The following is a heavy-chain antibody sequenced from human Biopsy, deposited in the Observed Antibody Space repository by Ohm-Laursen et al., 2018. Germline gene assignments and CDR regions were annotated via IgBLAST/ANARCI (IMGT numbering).Heavy chain of an antibody. J-gene: IGHJ4*02. CDR2: VTTTSSYI. Sequence: SLRLSCAASGFDFSDYSMSWVRQAPGKGLEWVSSVTTTSSYIYYADSVKGRFTISRDNAKSSLYLQMNSLRAEDTAVYHCARAYPPPGRRLGVVAGDFDCWGQGTRVTVSS. D-gene: IGHD2-15*01. CDR1: GFDFSDYS. V-gene: IGHV3-21*03. CDR3: ARAYPPPGRRLGVVAGDFDC.